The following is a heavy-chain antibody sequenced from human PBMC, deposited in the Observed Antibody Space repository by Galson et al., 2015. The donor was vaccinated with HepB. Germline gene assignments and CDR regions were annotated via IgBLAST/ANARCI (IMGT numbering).Heavy chain of an antibody. V-gene: IGHV3-30-3*01. D-gene: IGHD3-3*01. J-gene: IGHJ5*02. Sequence: SLRLSCTASGFTFSSYAMNWVRQAPGKGLEWVAVISYDGSNKYYADSVKGRFTITRDNSKNTLYLQMNSLRAEDTAVYYCARARFLEYPGGFDPWGQGTLVTVSS. CDR2: ISYDGSNK. CDR1: GFTFSSYA. CDR3: ARARFLEYPGGFDP.